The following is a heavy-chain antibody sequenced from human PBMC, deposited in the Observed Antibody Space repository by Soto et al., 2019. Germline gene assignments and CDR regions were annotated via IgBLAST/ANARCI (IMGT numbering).Heavy chain of an antibody. CDR1: GFTFSDYG. Sequence: QVQLVESGGGVVQPGRSLRLSCAVSGFTFSDYGMHWVRQAPGKGLEWVAVMSYAGTYKYYADSVKGRFTISRDLSGNTLFLQMNSLRLEDTAVYFCAKEMYPRTVLDSSSPWGDYWGQGTLVTVYS. J-gene: IGHJ4*02. CDR3: AKEMYPRTVLDSSSPWGDY. D-gene: IGHD6-6*01. CDR2: MSYAGTYK. V-gene: IGHV3-30*18.